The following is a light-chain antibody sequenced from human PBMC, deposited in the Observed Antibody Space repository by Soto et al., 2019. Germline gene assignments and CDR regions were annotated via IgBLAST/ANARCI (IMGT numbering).Light chain of an antibody. CDR2: AAS. J-gene: IGKJ4*01. CDR1: QTISSW. V-gene: IGKV1-5*01. Sequence: DIQMTQSPSTLSGSVGDRVTITCRASQTISSWLAWYQQKPGKAPKLLIYAASTLQSGVPSRFSGSGSGTDFTLTISSLQPEDFATYYCQQPKTFGGGTKVDIK. CDR3: QQPKT.